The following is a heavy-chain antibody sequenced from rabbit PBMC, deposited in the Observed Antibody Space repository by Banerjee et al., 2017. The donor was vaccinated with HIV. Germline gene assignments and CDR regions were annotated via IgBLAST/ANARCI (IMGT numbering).Heavy chain of an antibody. CDR3: ARDGGRSVYTQYYFNL. CDR1: GFSFSSSYW. CDR2: IYTGSGSA. V-gene: IGHV1S45*01. J-gene: IGHJ4*01. D-gene: IGHD8-1*01. Sequence: QEQLEESGGDLVKPEGSLTLTCTASGFSFSSSYWICWVRQAPGKGLEWIACIYTGSGSALYVSWAKGRFTISKTSSTTVTLQMTSLTTADTATYFCARDGGRSVYTQYYFNLWGPGTLVTVS.